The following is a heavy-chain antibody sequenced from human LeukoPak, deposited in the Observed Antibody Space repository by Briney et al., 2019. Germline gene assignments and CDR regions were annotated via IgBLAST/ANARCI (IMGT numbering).Heavy chain of an antibody. D-gene: IGHD2-2*01. CDR1: GGSISSGSYY. CDR3: ARATLVVVPAATITLFDY. J-gene: IGHJ4*02. Sequence: PSETLSLTCTVSGGSISSGSYYWSWIRQPAGKGLEWIGRIYTSGSTNYNPSLKSRVTISVDTSKNQFSLKLSSVTAADTAVYYCARATLVVVPAATITLFDYWGQGTLVTVSS. V-gene: IGHV4-61*02. CDR2: IYTSGST.